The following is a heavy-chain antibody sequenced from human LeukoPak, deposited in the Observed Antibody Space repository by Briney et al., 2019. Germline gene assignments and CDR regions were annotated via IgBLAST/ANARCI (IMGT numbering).Heavy chain of an antibody. J-gene: IGHJ3*02. CDR3: ARDLESSLGAAFDI. D-gene: IGHD3-16*02. CDR2: IGTAGEI. Sequence: GGSLRLSCAASGFTFRSYDMHWVRQATGKGLEWVSGIGTAGEIYYPGSVKGRFTISRDNAKNSLYLQMNSLRAEDTAVYYCARDLESSLGAAFDIWGQGTMVTVSS. V-gene: IGHV3-13*01. CDR1: GFTFRSYD.